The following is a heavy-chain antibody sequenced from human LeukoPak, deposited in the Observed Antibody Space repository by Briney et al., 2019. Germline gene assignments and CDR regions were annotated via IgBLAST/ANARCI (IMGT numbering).Heavy chain of an antibody. CDR3: ARDPRGLYDFWSGSTNWFDP. J-gene: IGHJ5*02. V-gene: IGHV1-69*04. CDR1: GGTFSSYA. CDR2: IIPIFGIA. Sequence: ASVKVSCKASGGTFSSYAISWVRQAPGQGLEWMGRIIPIFGIANYAQKFQGRVTITADKSTSTAYMELSSLRSEDTAVYYCARDPRGLYDFWSGSTNWFDPWGQGTLVTVSS. D-gene: IGHD3-3*01.